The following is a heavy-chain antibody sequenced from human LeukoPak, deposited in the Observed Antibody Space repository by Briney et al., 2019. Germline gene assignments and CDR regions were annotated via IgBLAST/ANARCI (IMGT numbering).Heavy chain of an antibody. V-gene: IGHV4-34*01. D-gene: IGHD3/OR15-3a*01. CDR2: INHSGST. Sequence: SETLSLTCAVYGGSFSGYYWSWIRQPPGKGLEWIGEINHSGSTYYNPSLKSRVTISVDTSKNQFSLKLSSVTAADTAVYYCARFWPGLEEYNWFDPWGQGTLVTVSS. CDR3: ARFWPGLEEYNWFDP. J-gene: IGHJ5*02. CDR1: GGSFSGYY.